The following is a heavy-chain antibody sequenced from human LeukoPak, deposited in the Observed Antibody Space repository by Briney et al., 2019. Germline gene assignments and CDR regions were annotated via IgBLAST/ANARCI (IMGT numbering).Heavy chain of an antibody. V-gene: IGHV1-2*02. J-gene: IGHJ6*02. Sequence: ASVTVSCTASGYTFTGYYMNWVRQAPGQGLEWMGWINPKSGGTNYAQRFQGRVTMTRDTSISTAYMELSRLRSDDTAVYYFSREPTAITKVNYYYYGMDVWGQGTTVTVSS. CDR2: INPKSGGT. CDR1: GYTFTGYY. D-gene: IGHD1-1*01. CDR3: SREPTAITKVNYYYYGMDV.